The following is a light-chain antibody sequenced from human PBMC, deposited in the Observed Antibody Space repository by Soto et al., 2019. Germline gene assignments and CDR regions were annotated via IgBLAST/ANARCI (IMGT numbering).Light chain of an antibody. CDR2: DVS. CDR3: SSYTSSFTLV. J-gene: IGLJ1*01. V-gene: IGLV2-14*03. Sequence: QSALTQPASVSGSPGQSITISCTGTSSDVGGYDFVSWYQHHPGKVPRLIIYDVSNRPSGVSNRFSGSKSGNTASLTISGLQAEDEADFYCSSYTSSFTLVFGTGTKVTVL. CDR1: SSDVGGYDF.